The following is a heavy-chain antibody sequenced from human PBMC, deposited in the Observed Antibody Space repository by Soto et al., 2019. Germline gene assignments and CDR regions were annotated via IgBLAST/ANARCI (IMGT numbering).Heavy chain of an antibody. CDR2: IYHSGTT. D-gene: IGHD6-13*01. V-gene: IGHV4-4*02. J-gene: IGHJ4*02. Sequence: PSETLSLTCAVSGAPMSSTDWWSWVRQPPGKGLEWIGEIYHSGTTNYNPSLKSRLTMSVDKFKNHFSLTLTSVTAADTAVYYCAIPGAGDFDFWGQGTLVTVSS. CDR3: AIPGAGDFDF. CDR1: GAPMSSTDW.